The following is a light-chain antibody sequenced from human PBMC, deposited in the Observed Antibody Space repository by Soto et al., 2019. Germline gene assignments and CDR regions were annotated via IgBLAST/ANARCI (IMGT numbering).Light chain of an antibody. Sequence: EIVLTQSPGTLSLSPGERATLSCRASQSVSSSYLAWYQQKPGQAPRLLIYGASSRATGIPDRFSGSGSGTDFTLTISRLEPEDCAMYYCQQYGNSPPWTFGQGTKVEIK. J-gene: IGKJ1*01. V-gene: IGKV3-20*01. CDR2: GAS. CDR1: QSVSSSY. CDR3: QQYGNSPPWT.